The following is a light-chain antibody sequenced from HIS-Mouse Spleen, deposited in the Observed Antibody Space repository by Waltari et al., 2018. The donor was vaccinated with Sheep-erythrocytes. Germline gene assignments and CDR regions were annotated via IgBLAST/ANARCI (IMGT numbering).Light chain of an antibody. CDR1: QGIRND. CDR3: LQDYNYPYT. CDR2: AAS. J-gene: IGKJ2*01. V-gene: IGKV1-6*01. Sequence: AIQMTQSPSSLSASVGDRVTITCRASQGIRNDLGWYQHKPGKAPKLLIYAASSLQSVVPSRFSGSGSGTDFTLTISSLQPEDFATYYCLQDYNYPYTFGQGTKLEIK.